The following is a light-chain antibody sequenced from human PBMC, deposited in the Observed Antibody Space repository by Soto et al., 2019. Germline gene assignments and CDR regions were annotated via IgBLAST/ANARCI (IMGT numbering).Light chain of an antibody. CDR2: GAS. V-gene: IGKV3-15*01. CDR3: QQYNDWPPFT. Sequence: EIVMTQSPATLSVSPGERATLSCRASQSVAGNLAWYQQKPGQAPRLLIYGASTRATGIPARFSGSGSGAQFSLTLSSLQSEDFAVYYWQQYNDWPPFTFGHGTRLEIK. J-gene: IGKJ5*01. CDR1: QSVAGN.